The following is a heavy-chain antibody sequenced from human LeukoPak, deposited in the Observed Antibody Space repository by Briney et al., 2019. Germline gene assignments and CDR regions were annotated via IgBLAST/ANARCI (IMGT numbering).Heavy chain of an antibody. CDR2: INHSGST. Sequence: PSETLSLTCAVYGGSFSGYYWSWIRQPPGKGLEWIGEINHSGSTNYNPSLKSRVTISVDTSKNQFSLKLSSVTAADTAVYYCARVRQRLAYFDYWGQGTLVTVSS. CDR1: GGSFSGYY. J-gene: IGHJ4*02. CDR3: ARVRQRLAYFDY. V-gene: IGHV4-34*01. D-gene: IGHD6-25*01.